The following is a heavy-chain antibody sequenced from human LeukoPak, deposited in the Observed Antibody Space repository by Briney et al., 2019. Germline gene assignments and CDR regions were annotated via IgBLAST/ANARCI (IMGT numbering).Heavy chain of an antibody. D-gene: IGHD4-17*01. J-gene: IGHJ4*02. V-gene: IGHV1-69*13. Sequence: ASVKVSCKASGGTFTSNAISWVRQAPGQGLEWMGGIIPIFGTANYAQKFQGRVTITADESTSTAYMELSSLRSEDTAVYYCARDGDYGDYEILGYWGQGTLVTVSS. CDR2: IIPIFGTA. CDR3: ARDGDYGDYEILGY. CDR1: GGTFTSNA.